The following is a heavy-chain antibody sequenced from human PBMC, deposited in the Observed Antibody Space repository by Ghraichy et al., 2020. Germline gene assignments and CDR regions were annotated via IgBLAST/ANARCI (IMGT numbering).Heavy chain of an antibody. CDR2: ISSSSGTI. CDR3: ARSQGAFNI. J-gene: IGHJ3*02. CDR1: GFTFSLYS. Sequence: GESLNISCAASGFTFSLYSMNWVRQAPGKGLEWVSYISSSSGTIYYADSVKGRFTISRDEAKNSLYLQMSSLTYEDTAVYYCARSQGAFNIWGQGTMVTVS. V-gene: IGHV3-48*02.